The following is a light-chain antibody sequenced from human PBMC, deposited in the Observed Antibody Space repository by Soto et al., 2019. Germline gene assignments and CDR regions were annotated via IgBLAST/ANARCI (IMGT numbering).Light chain of an antibody. CDR3: SSYTTSTSFIL. CDR1: SSDIGNYDF. Sequence: ALTQPASVSGSPGQSITISCTGTSSDIGNYDFVSWYQQVPGTAPKAMIYEVSSRPSGVSNRFSGSKSGNTASLAISGLQAEDEAYYYCSSYTTSTSFILFGGGTKVTVL. CDR2: EVS. V-gene: IGLV2-14*01. J-gene: IGLJ2*01.